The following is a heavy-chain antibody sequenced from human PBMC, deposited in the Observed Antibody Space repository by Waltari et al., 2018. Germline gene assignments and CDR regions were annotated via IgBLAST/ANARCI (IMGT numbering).Heavy chain of an antibody. J-gene: IGHJ4*02. CDR2: INHSGST. Sequence: QVQLQQWGAGLLKPSENLSLTCAVYGGSFSGDYWSWTRRPPGKGLEWIGEINHSGSTNYNPSLKSRVTISVDTSKNQFSLKLSSVTAADTAVYYCARAELKWLVLDYWGQGTLVTVSS. D-gene: IGHD6-19*01. CDR3: ARAELKWLVLDY. CDR1: GGSFSGDY. V-gene: IGHV4-34*01.